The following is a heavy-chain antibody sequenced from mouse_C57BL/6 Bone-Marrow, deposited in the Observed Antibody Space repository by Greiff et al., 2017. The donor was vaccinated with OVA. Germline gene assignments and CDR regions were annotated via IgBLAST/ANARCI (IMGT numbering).Heavy chain of an antibody. CDR1: GFTFRDYY. J-gene: IGHJ4*01. V-gene: IGHV5-16*01. Sequence: EVKLLESEGGFVQPGSSMKLSCTASGFTFRDYYMAWVRQVPEKGLEWVANINYDGSSTYYLDSLQSRFIISRDTAKNILDLQMSSLKSEDTATYYCARERGFYDAMDYWGQGTSVTVSS. CDR3: ARERGFYDAMDY. CDR2: INYDGSST.